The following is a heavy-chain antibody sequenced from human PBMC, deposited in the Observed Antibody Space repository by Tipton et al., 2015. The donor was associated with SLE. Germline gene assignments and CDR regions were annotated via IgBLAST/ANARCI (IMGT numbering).Heavy chain of an antibody. CDR3: AKGSQWLPL. D-gene: IGHD6-19*01. CDR1: GFTFNTFP. J-gene: IGHJ4*01. CDR2: ISGSGGST. Sequence: SLRLSCAASGFTFNTFPMTWVRQAPGKGLEGVSAISGSGGSTYYADSVKGRFTISRDNSKNTLYLQMNSLRAEDTAVYYCAKGSQWLPLWGHGTLVIVSS. V-gene: IGHV3-23*01.